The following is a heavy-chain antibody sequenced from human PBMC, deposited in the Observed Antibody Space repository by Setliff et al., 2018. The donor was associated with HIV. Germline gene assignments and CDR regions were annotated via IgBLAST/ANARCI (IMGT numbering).Heavy chain of an antibody. D-gene: IGHD2-15*01. CDR2: INPRGGKA. V-gene: IGHV1-46*01. J-gene: IGHJ5*02. Sequence: ASVKVSCKASGYGFSSYYMHWVRQAPGQGLEWMGIINPRGGKANYALRFQGRLTVTTDTSTSTVYMELRLLTSGDTAIYYCAREGHVATPGSSEFDPWGQGTLVTVSS. CDR3: AREGHVATPGSSEFDP. CDR1: GYGFSSYY.